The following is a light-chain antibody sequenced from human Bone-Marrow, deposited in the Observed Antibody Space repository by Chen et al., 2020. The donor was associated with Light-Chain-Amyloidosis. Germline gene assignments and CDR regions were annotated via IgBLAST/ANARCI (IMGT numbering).Light chain of an antibody. CDR2: GSS. J-gene: IGKJ4*01. CDR1: QTISSNY. V-gene: IGKV3-20*01. Sequence: EIVLTQSPGTLSLSPGEGANLSCRASQTISSNYLTWYQQKFGQAPRLLIYGSSSRATGIPDRFTGSGYGTDFSLTINRLEPEDFAMCYCQQYGTSPLTFGGGTKVEIK. CDR3: QQYGTSPLT.